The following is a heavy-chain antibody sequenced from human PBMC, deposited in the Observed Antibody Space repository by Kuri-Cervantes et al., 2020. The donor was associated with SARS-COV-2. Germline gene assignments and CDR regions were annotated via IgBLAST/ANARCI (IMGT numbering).Heavy chain of an antibody. J-gene: IGHJ4*02. CDR1: GGSLSSGDYY. D-gene: IGHD3-10*01. CDR2: IYYSGSA. CDR3: ARRGFDY. V-gene: IGHV4-30-4*08. Sequence: SETLSLTCTVSGGSLSSGDYYWTWVRQPPGKGLEWIGNIYYSGSASYNPSLKSRLTMSLDMSKSQFSLKLNSVTAADTAVYYCARRGFDYWGQGTLVTVSS.